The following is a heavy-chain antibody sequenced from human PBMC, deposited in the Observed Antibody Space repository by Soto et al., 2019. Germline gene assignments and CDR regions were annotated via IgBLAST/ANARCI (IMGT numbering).Heavy chain of an antibody. CDR2: IIPIFGTA. J-gene: IGHJ4*02. V-gene: IGHV1-69*01. CDR3: ARHYCGGDCYSRGYFDY. CDR1: GGTFSSYA. D-gene: IGHD2-21*02. Sequence: QVQLVQSGAEVKKPGSSVKVSCKASGGTFSSYAISWVRQAPGQGLEWMGGIIPIFGTANYAQKFQGRVTITANESTSTAYMELSSLRSEDTAVYYCARHYCGGDCYSRGYFDYWGQGTLVTVSS.